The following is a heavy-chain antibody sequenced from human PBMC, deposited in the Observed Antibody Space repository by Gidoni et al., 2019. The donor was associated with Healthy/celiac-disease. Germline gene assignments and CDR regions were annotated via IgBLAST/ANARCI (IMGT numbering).Heavy chain of an antibody. J-gene: IGHJ4*02. Sequence: QVQLVESGGGVVQPGRSLRLSCAASGLTFSSYGMHWVRQAPGKGLEWVAVIWYDGSNKYYADSVKGRFTISRDNSKNTLYLQMNSLRAEDTAVYYCAREGGDYYDSSGYVAYWGQGTLVTVSS. CDR2: IWYDGSNK. CDR3: AREGGDYYDSSGYVAY. D-gene: IGHD3-22*01. CDR1: GLTFSSYG. V-gene: IGHV3-33*01.